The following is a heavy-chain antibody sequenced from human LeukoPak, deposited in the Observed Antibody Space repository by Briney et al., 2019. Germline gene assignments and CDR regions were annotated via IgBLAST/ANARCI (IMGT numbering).Heavy chain of an antibody. CDR1: GFTFSGSA. V-gene: IGHV3-73*01. CDR3: TRLGSSGWYNWFDP. D-gene: IGHD6-19*01. CDR2: IRSKANSYAT. Sequence: GGSLKLSCAASGFTFSGSAMHWVRQASGKGLEWVGRIRSKANSYATAYAASVKGRFTISRDDSKNTAYPQMNSLKTEDTAVYYCTRLGSSGWYNWFDPWGQGTLVTVSS. J-gene: IGHJ5*02.